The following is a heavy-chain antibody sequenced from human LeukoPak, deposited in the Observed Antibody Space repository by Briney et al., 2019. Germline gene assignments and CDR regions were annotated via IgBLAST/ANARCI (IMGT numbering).Heavy chain of an antibody. D-gene: IGHD3-16*02. Sequence: SETLSLTCTVSGGSISSYYWSWIRQPPGKGLEWIGYIYYSGGTSYNPSLKSRVTISVDMSKNQFSLKMNSVTAADTAMYYCARGPYYDSVWGTYRYFDYWGQGTLVTVSS. V-gene: IGHV4-59*01. CDR2: IYYSGGT. J-gene: IGHJ4*02. CDR1: GGSISSYY. CDR3: ARGPYYDSVWGTYRYFDY.